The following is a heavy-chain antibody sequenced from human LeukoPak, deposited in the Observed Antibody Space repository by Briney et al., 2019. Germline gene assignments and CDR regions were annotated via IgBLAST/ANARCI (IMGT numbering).Heavy chain of an antibody. Sequence: PGGSLRLSCTASGFAFSIYEMDWVRQAPGKGLEWVSYISSSGSYIQYAESVKGRFTISRDNAKNSVYLQMNSLRDEDTAVYFCARFFDYWGQGTLVTVSS. V-gene: IGHV3-48*03. CDR3: ARFFDY. CDR1: GFAFSIYE. CDR2: ISSSGSYI. J-gene: IGHJ4*02.